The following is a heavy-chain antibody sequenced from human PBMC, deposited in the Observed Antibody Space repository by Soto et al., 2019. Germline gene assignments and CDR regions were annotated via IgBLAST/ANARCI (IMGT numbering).Heavy chain of an antibody. D-gene: IGHD3-10*01. CDR2: ISSSSSYR. Sequence: PGGSLRLSCAASGFTFSTYTMNWVRQGPGKGLEWVSSISSSSSYRYYTDSVKGRFTISRDNAKNSLYLQMNRLRAEDTAVYYCARVVEDYYPYYYYGMYFWGSGTTVTVSS. J-gene: IGHJ6*02. CDR1: GFTFSTYT. CDR3: ARVVEDYYPYYYYGMYF. V-gene: IGHV3-21*01.